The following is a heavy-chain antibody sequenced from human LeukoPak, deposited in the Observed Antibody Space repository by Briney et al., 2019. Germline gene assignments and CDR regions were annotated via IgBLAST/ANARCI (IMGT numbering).Heavy chain of an antibody. CDR2: IIPLFGTA. Sequence: GASVKVSCKASGGTFTTYAVYWVRQAPGHGLEWMGGIIPLFGTANYAQKFRCRVTITTDESTSTAYMELSSLRSEDTAIYYCARVFARGGEITGSYYYYWGQGTLVTVSS. CDR1: GGTFTTYA. J-gene: IGHJ4*02. V-gene: IGHV1-69*05. CDR3: ARVFARGGEITGSYYYY. D-gene: IGHD3-10*01.